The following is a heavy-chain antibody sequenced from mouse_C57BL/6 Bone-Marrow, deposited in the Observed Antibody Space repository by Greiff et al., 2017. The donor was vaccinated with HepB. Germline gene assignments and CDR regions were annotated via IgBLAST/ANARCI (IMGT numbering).Heavy chain of an antibody. Sequence: EVKLMESGGGLVQPGGSLKLSCAASGFTFSDYYMYWVRQTPEKRLEWVAYISNGGGSTYYPDTVKGRFTISRDNAKNTLYLQMSRLKSEDTAMYYCARVSSLYAMDYWGQGTSVTASS. V-gene: IGHV5-12*01. CDR3: ARVSSLYAMDY. J-gene: IGHJ4*01. CDR1: GFTFSDYY. CDR2: ISNGGGST. D-gene: IGHD1-1*01.